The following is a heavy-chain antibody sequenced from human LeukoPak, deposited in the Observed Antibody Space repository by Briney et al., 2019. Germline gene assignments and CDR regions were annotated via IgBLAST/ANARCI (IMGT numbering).Heavy chain of an antibody. CDR3: ARDFGSYGRDWFDP. CDR2: ISAYNGNT. D-gene: IGHD4-17*01. V-gene: IGHV1-18*01. Sequence: ASVKVSCEASGYTFTSYGISWVRQAPGQGLEWMGWISAYNGNTNYAQKLQGRVTMTTDTSTSTAYMELRSLRSDDTAVYYCARDFGSYGRDWFDPWGQGTLVTVSS. J-gene: IGHJ5*02. CDR1: GYTFTSYG.